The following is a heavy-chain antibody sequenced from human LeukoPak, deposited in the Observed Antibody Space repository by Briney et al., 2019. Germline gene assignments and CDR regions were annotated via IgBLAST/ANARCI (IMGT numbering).Heavy chain of an antibody. CDR2: IYSAGST. CDR3: AGGLRSGLIDY. D-gene: IGHD4-17*01. Sequence: GGSLRLSCAASEFTVNINYMSWVRQAPGKGLEWVSTIYSAGSTNYAGSVKGRFTISRDNSKNTMYLQMNSLRAEDTAVYYCAGGLRSGLIDYWGQGTLVTVSS. V-gene: IGHV3-53*01. CDR1: EFTVNINY. J-gene: IGHJ4*02.